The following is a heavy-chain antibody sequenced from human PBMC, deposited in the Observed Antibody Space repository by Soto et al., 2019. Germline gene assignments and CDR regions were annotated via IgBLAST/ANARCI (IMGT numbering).Heavy chain of an antibody. CDR1: GFTLSSYA. CDR2: ISGSGGST. Sequence: EVQLLESGGGLVQPGGSLRLSCAASGFTLSSYAMSWVRQAPGKGLEWVSAISGSGGSTYYADSVKGRFTISRDNSKNTLYLQMNSLRAEDTAVYYCAKAGIAARRRNNWFDPWGQGTLVTVSS. V-gene: IGHV3-23*01. CDR3: AKAGIAARRRNNWFDP. D-gene: IGHD6-6*01. J-gene: IGHJ5*02.